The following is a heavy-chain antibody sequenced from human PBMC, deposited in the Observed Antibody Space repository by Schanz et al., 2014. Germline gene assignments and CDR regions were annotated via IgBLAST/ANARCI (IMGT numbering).Heavy chain of an antibody. D-gene: IGHD3-10*01. J-gene: IGHJ3*02. Sequence: EVHLLESGGGLVPPGGSLRLSCAASGFTFSSYAMSWVRQAPGKGLEWVSAISGSGGSTYYADSVKGRFTISRDNSKNTLYLQMNSLRAEDTAVYYCATGRFGELSAFDIWGQGTMVTVSS. V-gene: IGHV3-23*01. CDR3: ATGRFGELSAFDI. CDR1: GFTFSSYA. CDR2: ISGSGGST.